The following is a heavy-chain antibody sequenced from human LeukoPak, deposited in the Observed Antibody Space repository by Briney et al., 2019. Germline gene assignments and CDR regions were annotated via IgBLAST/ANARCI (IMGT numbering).Heavy chain of an antibody. CDR3: ARLLRGLRWPPVGPFDY. J-gene: IGHJ4*02. Sequence: SXXSIXXXXYYXXXXXQXXXXXXXWXXXIYFSGSTYYNPSLKSRVTISVDTSKNQFSLKLSSVTAADTAVYYCARLLRGLRWPPVGPFDYWGQGTLVTVSS. D-gene: IGHD2-21*01. CDR2: IYFSGST. V-gene: IGHV4-39*01. CDR1: XXSIXXXXYY.